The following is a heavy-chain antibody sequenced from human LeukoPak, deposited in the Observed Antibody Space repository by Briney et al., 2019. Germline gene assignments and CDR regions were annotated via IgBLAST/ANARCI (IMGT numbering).Heavy chain of an antibody. CDR3: ARGPHYHDSSGYSPSYSYAMDV. CDR1: GGSFSGYY. D-gene: IGHD3-22*01. J-gene: IGHJ6*02. CDR2: IYYSGST. Sequence: KPSETLSLTCAVYGGSFSGYYWSWIRQPPGKGLEWIGYIYYSGSTNYNPSLRSRVTISVDTSKNQFSLDLRSVTAADTAVYYCARGPHYHDSSGYSPSYSYAMDVWGQGTTVTVSS. V-gene: IGHV4-59*01.